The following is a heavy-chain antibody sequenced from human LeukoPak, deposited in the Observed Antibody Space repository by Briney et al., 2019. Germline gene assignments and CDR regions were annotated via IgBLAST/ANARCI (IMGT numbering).Heavy chain of an antibody. V-gene: IGHV4-30-2*01. Sequence: PSQTLSLTCAVSGGSISSGGYSWSWIRQPPGKGLEWIGYIYHSGSTYYNPSLKSRVTISVDRSKNQFSLKLSSVTDADTAVYYCARLVAATGNFDYWGQGTLVTVSS. CDR3: ARLVAATGNFDY. CDR1: GGSISSGGYS. CDR2: IYHSGST. J-gene: IGHJ4*02. D-gene: IGHD6-13*01.